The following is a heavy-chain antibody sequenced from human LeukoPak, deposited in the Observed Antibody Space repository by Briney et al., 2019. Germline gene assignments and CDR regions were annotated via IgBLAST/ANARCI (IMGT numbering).Heavy chain of an antibody. J-gene: IGHJ4*02. CDR3: ARMSSSGYFL. Sequence: GGSLRLSCAASGLTFSNYWMSWVRQAPGKGLEWVANIKQDGSEKYYVDSMKGRFGISRDNAKNSLFLQMNSLRAEDTAVYYCARMSSSGYFLWDQGTLVTVSS. CDR1: GLTFSNYW. CDR2: IKQDGSEK. D-gene: IGHD3-22*01. V-gene: IGHV3-7*01.